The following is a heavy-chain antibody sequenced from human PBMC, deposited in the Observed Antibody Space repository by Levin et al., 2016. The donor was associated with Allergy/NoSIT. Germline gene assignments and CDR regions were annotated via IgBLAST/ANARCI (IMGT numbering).Heavy chain of an antibody. Sequence: WIRQPPGKGLEWIGEINHSGSTNYNPSLKSRVTISVDTSKNQFSLKLSSVTAADTAVYYCARGRDYWGQGTLVTVSS. CDR2: INHSGST. J-gene: IGHJ4*02. V-gene: IGHV4-34*01. CDR3: ARGRDY.